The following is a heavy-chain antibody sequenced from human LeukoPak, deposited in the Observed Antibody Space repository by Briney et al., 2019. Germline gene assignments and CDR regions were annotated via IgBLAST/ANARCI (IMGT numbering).Heavy chain of an antibody. Sequence: GGSLRLSCAASGFTFSSYGMHWVRQAPGKGLEWVAFIRYDGSNKYYADSVKGRFTISRDNSKNTLYLQMNSLRAEDTAVYYCATSSTGLLIPYYFDYWGQGTLVTVSS. V-gene: IGHV3-30*02. CDR2: IRYDGSNK. CDR3: ATSSTGLLIPYYFDY. J-gene: IGHJ4*02. CDR1: GFTFSSYG. D-gene: IGHD3-16*01.